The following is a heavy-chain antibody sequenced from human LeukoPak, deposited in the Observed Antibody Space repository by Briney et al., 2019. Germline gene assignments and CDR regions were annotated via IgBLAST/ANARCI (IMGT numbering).Heavy chain of an antibody. V-gene: IGHV3-7*01. CDR2: IKQDGSEK. D-gene: IGHD5-18*01. Sequence: PGGSLRLSCAASGFTFSSYWMTWVRQAPGKGLEWVANIKQDGSEKYYVDSVKGRFTVSRDNAKNSLYLQMNSLRAEDTAVYYCARLALRHTPMVPYNWFGPWGQGTLVTASS. J-gene: IGHJ5*02. CDR3: ARLALRHTPMVPYNWFGP. CDR1: GFTFSSYW.